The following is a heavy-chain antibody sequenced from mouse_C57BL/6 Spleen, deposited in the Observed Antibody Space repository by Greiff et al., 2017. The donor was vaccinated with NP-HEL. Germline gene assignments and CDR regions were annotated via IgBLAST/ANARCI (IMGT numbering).Heavy chain of an antibody. CDR3: ARSRWDGYYYYAMDY. V-gene: IGHV1-82*01. D-gene: IGHD2-3*01. J-gene: IGHJ4*01. CDR1: GYAFSSSW. Sequence: QVQLQQSGPELVKPGASVKISCKASGYAFSSSWMNWVKQRPGKGLEWIGRIYPGDGDTNYNGKFKGKATLTADKSSSTAYMQLSSLTSEDSAVYFCARSRWDGYYYYAMDYWGQGTSVTVSS. CDR2: IYPGDGDT.